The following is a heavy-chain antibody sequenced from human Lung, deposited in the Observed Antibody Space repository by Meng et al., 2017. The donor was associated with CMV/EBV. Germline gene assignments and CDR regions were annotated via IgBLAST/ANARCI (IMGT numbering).Heavy chain of an antibody. D-gene: IGHD1-26*01. Sequence: QTXSLTXTFSGFSLSTSGMCVSWVRQPPGKALEWLALIDWDDDKYYSTSLKTRLTISKDTSKNQVVLTMTNMDPVDTATYYCARTVGRELHFDYWGQGTLVTVSS. V-gene: IGHV2-70*20. CDR1: GFSLSTSGMC. CDR2: IDWDDDK. CDR3: ARTVGRELHFDY. J-gene: IGHJ4*02.